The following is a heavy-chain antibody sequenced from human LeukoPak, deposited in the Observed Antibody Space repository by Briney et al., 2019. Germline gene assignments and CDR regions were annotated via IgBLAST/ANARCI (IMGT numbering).Heavy chain of an antibody. V-gene: IGHV2-70*11. Sequence: SGPALVKPTQTLTLTCTFSGFSLSTSGMSVSWIRQPPGKALEWLARIDWDDDKYYSTSLKTRLTISKDTSKNQVVLTMTNMDPVDTATYYCARSPHYDILTGFDYWGQGTLVAVSS. J-gene: IGHJ4*02. CDR1: GFSLSTSGMS. CDR2: IDWDDDK. D-gene: IGHD3-9*01. CDR3: ARSPHYDILTGFDY.